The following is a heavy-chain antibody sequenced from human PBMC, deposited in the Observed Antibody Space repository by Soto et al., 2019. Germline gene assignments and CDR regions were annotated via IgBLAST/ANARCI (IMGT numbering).Heavy chain of an antibody. CDR3: AKGGVAVVGNDLDF. CDR2: IGRSGGST. Sequence: EVQLLESGGGLVQPGGSLRLSCAASGFTFSSYAMSWVRQAPGKGLEWVSTIGRSGGSTYYADSVKGRFTISRDSSRSTLYLRMNSLRADDTAVYYCAKGGVAVVGNDLDFWGQGTLVTVSS. J-gene: IGHJ4*02. D-gene: IGHD6-19*01. CDR1: GFTFSSYA. V-gene: IGHV3-23*01.